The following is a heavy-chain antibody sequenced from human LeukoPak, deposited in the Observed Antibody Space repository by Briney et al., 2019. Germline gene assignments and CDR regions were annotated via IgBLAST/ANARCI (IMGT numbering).Heavy chain of an antibody. D-gene: IGHD3-3*01. Sequence: GGSLRLSCAASGFTFSRYWMHWVRQAPGKGLVWVSRINSDGYSTTYADSVKGRFTISRDNAKNTLYLQMNSLRAEDTAVYYCARDLINYKFWSGLFDYWGQGTLVTVSS. CDR3: ARDLINYKFWSGLFDY. V-gene: IGHV3-74*01. CDR2: INSDGYST. CDR1: GFTFSRYW. J-gene: IGHJ4*02.